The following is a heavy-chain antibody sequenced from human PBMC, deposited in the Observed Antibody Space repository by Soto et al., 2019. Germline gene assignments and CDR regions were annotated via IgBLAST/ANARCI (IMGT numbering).Heavy chain of an antibody. Sequence: PSETLSLTCTVSGGSISSGDYYWSWIRQPPGKGLEWIGYIYYSGSTYYNPSLKSRVTISVDTSKNQFSLKLSSVTAADTAVYYCARVDYYDSSGYYEWSLQSYFQHCGQGTLVTVSS. J-gene: IGHJ1*01. CDR2: IYYSGST. D-gene: IGHD3-22*01. V-gene: IGHV4-30-4*01. CDR1: GGSISSGDYY. CDR3: ARVDYYDSSGYYEWSLQSYFQH.